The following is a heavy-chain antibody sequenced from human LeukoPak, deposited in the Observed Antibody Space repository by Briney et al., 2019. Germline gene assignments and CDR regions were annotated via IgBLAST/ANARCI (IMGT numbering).Heavy chain of an antibody. D-gene: IGHD1-14*01. Sequence: PGGSLRLSCTVSAFTFSGYTMHWVRQAPGKGLEWVSSISSSGLYIYFADSLKGRFTISRDNAKNSLYLQVNSLRAEDTAVYYCAREFEPDYFDYWGQGTLVTVSS. CDR1: AFTFSGYT. CDR2: ISSSGLYI. CDR3: AREFEPDYFDY. V-gene: IGHV3-21*01. J-gene: IGHJ4*02.